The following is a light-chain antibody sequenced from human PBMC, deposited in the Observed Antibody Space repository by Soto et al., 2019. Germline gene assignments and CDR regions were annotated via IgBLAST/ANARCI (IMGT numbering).Light chain of an antibody. Sequence: EIVLTQSPATLSLSPGERTTLSCTASQTVSTNVAWYQQKPGQAPRLLIYDSSTRATGIPARFSGSGSGTEFTLTISSLQSEDFAVYYCQQYNNWTPRWRFGKGTKVDI. CDR1: QTVSTN. CDR2: DSS. CDR3: QQYNNWTPRWR. J-gene: IGKJ1*01. V-gene: IGKV3-15*01.